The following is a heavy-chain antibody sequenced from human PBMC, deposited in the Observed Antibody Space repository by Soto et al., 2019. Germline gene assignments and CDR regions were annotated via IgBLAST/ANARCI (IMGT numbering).Heavy chain of an antibody. CDR1: DGSISSYY. CDR3: ARVTRPGYYESTGYFYFDS. CDR2: IYYSGTT. Sequence: PSETMSLTCTVSDGSISSYYWRWIRKPPGKGLEWIGYIYYSGTTNYNPSLMSRITMSVDTSKKQFSLILSSVTTADTAVYYCARVTRPGYYESTGYFYFDSWGQGTLVTVSS. J-gene: IGHJ4*02. V-gene: IGHV4-59*01. D-gene: IGHD3-22*01.